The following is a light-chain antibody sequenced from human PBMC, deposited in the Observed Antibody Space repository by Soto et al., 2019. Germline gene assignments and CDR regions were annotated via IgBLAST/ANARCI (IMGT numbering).Light chain of an antibody. CDR1: QSVSNNY. J-gene: IGKJ1*01. CDR3: KQYGSSGK. Sequence: EFVLTQSPVTLSLSPGEIATLSCSASQSVSNNYLAWYQQKPGQAPRLLIYVASNRATGIPDRFSGSGSGTDFTLTISRLEPEDFAVYYCKQYGSSGKFGQGTKVDIK. CDR2: VAS. V-gene: IGKV3-20*01.